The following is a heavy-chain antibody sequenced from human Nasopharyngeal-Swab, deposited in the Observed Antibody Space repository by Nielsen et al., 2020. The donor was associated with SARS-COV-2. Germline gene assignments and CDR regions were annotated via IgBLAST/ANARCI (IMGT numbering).Heavy chain of an antibody. Sequence: WIRQPPGKGLECSGSISYSGRTIHNPSRKSRVTTSGDTSKNQFSLELSSVPAADTAVYYCARCFCPWKAAARWYYMDVWGKGTTVTVSS. CDR3: ARCFCPWKAAARWYYMDV. CDR2: ISYSGRT. D-gene: IGHD6-13*01. V-gene: IGHV4-59*12. J-gene: IGHJ6*03.